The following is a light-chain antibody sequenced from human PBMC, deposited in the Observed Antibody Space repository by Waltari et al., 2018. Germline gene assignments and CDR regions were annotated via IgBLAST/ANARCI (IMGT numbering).Light chain of an antibody. J-gene: IGLJ3*02. Sequence: QSALTQPRSVSGSPGQSVHISCTGTSSDVGGYNYVSWYQHHPGKAPKLIIYDVTKRPSGVPDRFSASKSDNTASLTISGLQAEDEADYYCCSYAGSITFWVFGGGTKLTVL. CDR2: DVT. CDR3: CSYAGSITFWV. CDR1: SSDVGGYNY. V-gene: IGLV2-11*01.